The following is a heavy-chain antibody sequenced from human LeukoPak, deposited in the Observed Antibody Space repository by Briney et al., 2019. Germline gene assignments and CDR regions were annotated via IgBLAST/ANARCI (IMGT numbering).Heavy chain of an antibody. CDR3: ARDRITGTLDY. CDR2: ISYDGSNK. CDR1: GFTFSSYA. Sequence: PGRSLRLSCAASGFTFSSYAMHWVRQAPGKGLEWVAVISYDGSNKYYADSVKGRFNISRDNSKNTLYLQMNSLRAEDTAVYYCARDRITGTLDYWGQGTLVTVSS. D-gene: IGHD1-20*01. J-gene: IGHJ4*02. V-gene: IGHV3-30-3*01.